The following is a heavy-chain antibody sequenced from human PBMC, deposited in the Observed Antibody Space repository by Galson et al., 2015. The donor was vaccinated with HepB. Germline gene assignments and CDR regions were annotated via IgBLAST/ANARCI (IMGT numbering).Heavy chain of an antibody. Sequence: SLRLSCAASGFTFSSDWMTWVRQAPGKGLEWVANIQQDGSEKYYLDSVKDRFTISRDNAKNALYLQMNSLRAEDTAVYYCARDDTQLTAAGPYYYYGMDVWGQGTTVTVSS. CDR1: GFTFSSDW. V-gene: IGHV3-7*01. J-gene: IGHJ6*02. CDR3: ARDDTQLTAAGPYYYYGMDV. D-gene: IGHD6-13*01. CDR2: IQQDGSEK.